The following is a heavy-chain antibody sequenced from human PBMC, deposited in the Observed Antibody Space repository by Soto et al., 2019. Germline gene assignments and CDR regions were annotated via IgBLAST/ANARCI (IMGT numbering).Heavy chain of an antibody. J-gene: IGHJ4*02. CDR3: VKENSPIITILEY. V-gene: IGHV3-64D*08. Sequence: GGSLRLSCSASGFTFSSYAMHWVRQAPGKGLEYVSAISSDGGSTYYADSVKGRFTISRDNSKNTLYLQMSSLRAEDTAVYYCVKENSPIITILEYWGQGTLVTVSS. CDR2: ISSDGGST. CDR1: GFTFSSYA. D-gene: IGHD3-9*01.